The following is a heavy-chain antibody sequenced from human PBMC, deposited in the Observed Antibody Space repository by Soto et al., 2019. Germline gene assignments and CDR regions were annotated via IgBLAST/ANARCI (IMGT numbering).Heavy chain of an antibody. CDR3: AKANDGYYYGMDV. CDR1: GFTFSSYG. Sequence: QVQLVESGGGVVQPGRSLRLSCAASGFTFSSYGMHWVRQAPGKGLEWVAVISYDGSNKYYADSVKGRFTISRDNSKNTLYLQMNSLRAEDTAVYYCAKANDGYYYGMDVWGQGTTVTVSS. J-gene: IGHJ6*02. CDR2: ISYDGSNK. V-gene: IGHV3-30*18. D-gene: IGHD1-1*01.